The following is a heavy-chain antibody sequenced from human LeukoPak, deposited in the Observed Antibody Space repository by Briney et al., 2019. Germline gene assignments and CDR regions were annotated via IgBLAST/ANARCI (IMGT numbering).Heavy chain of an antibody. D-gene: IGHD3-22*01. V-gene: IGHV4-4*02. J-gene: IGHJ4*02. CDR1: GGSISSSNW. CDR2: VHHSGGT. CDR3: ARSYYYDSSGYGFDY. Sequence: SETLSLTCAVSGGSISSSNWWSWVRQPPGKGLEWIGEVHHSGGTNYNPSLKSRVTISADRSNNRFSLSLNSVTAADTAVYYCARSYYYDSSGYGFDYWGQGTLVTVSS.